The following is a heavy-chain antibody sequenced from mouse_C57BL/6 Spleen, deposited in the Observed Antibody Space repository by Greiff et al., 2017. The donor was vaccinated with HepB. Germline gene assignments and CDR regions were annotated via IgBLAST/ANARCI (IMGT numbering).Heavy chain of an antibody. V-gene: IGHV2-2*01. CDR1: GFSLTSYG. J-gene: IGHJ4*01. CDR2: IWSGGST. CDR3: ARNRPSMITTGYYNAMDY. D-gene: IGHD2-4*01. Sequence: QVQLKESGPGLVQPSQSLSITCTVSGFSLTSYGVHWVRQSPGKGLEWLGVIWSGGSTDYNAAFISRLSISQDNSKSQVFFKMNILQADDTAIYYCARNRPSMITTGYYNAMDYWGQGTSVTVSS.